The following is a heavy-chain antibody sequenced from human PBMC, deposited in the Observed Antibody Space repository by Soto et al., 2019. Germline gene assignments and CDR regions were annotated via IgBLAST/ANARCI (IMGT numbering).Heavy chain of an antibody. CDR2: IYWNDDK. J-gene: IGHJ6*02. Sequence: SGPTLVKPTQTLTLTCTFSGFSLSTSGVGVGWIRQPPGKALEWLALIYWNDDKRYSPSLKSRLTITKDTSKNQVVLTMTNMDPVDTATYYCAHLPMDVYDDYYYYGMDVWGQGTTVTVSS. D-gene: IGHD5-12*01. CDR3: AHLPMDVYDDYYYYGMDV. V-gene: IGHV2-5*01. CDR1: GFSLSTSGVG.